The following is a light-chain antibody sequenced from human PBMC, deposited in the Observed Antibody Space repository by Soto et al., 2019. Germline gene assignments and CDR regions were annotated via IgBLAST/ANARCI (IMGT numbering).Light chain of an antibody. V-gene: IGKV3-20*01. CDR3: QQYGSSGT. CDR2: DAS. J-gene: IGKJ1*01. Sequence: EIVLTQSPATLSLSPGERATLSCRASQSVSSYLAWYQQKPGQAPRLLIYDASKRATGIPDRFSGSGSGTDFSLTISRLEPEDFAVYYCQQYGSSGTFGQGTKV. CDR1: QSVSSY.